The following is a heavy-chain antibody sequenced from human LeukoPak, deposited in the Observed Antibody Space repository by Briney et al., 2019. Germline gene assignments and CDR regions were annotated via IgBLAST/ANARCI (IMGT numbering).Heavy chain of an antibody. CDR1: GGSISSGDYY. D-gene: IGHD5-18*01. Sequence: PSETLSLTCTVSGGSISSGDYYWSWIRQPPGKGLEGIGYIYYSGSTYYNPSLKSRVTISVDTSKNQFSLKLSSVTAADTAVYYCARVAWAYSYGYDYWGQGTLVTVSS. J-gene: IGHJ4*02. CDR2: IYYSGST. CDR3: ARVAWAYSYGYDY. V-gene: IGHV4-30-4*01.